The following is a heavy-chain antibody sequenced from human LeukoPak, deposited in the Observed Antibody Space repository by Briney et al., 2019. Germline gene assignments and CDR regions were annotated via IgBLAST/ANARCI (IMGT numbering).Heavy chain of an antibody. CDR3: ARQYGRPYDY. CDR2: IYPGDSDT. V-gene: IGHV5-51*01. CDR1: GYSFADSW. D-gene: IGHD3-10*01. Sequence: ESLKISCKGSGYSFADSWIAWVRQMPGKGLEGMGLIYPGDSDTRYSPSFQGQVSISVDKSISTTFLQWSSLKASDTAMYYCARQYGRPYDYWGQGTLVSVSS. J-gene: IGHJ4*02.